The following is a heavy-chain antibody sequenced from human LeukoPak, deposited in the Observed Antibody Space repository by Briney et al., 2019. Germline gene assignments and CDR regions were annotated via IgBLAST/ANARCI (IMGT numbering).Heavy chain of an antibody. CDR3: AKDYGDYADPYDAFGI. CDR2: ISGGGGGT. D-gene: IGHD4-17*01. V-gene: IGHV3-23*01. J-gene: IGHJ3*02. CDR1: GVTLSSYA. Sequence: GGSLRLSCAASGVTLSSYAMTWVRQAPGKGLEWVSAISGGGGGTYYADSVKGRFTISRDNSKNTLYLQMNSLRAEDTAVYYCAKDYGDYADPYDAFGIWGQGTMVTVSS.